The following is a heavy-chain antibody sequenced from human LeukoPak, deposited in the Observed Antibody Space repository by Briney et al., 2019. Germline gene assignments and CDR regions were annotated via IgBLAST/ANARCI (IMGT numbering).Heavy chain of an antibody. CDR3: ARARFGESDFDY. Sequence: ASVKVSXKASGYTFTGYYMHWVRQAPGQGLEWMRWINPNSGGTNYAQKFQGRVTMTRDTSISTAYMELSRLRSDDTAVYYCARARFGESDFDYWGQGTLVTVSS. D-gene: IGHD3-10*01. CDR2: INPNSGGT. J-gene: IGHJ4*02. V-gene: IGHV1-2*02. CDR1: GYTFTGYY.